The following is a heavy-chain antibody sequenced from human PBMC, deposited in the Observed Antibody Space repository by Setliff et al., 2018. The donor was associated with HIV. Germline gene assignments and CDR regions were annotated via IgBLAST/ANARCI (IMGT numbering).Heavy chain of an antibody. Sequence: GGSLRLSCAASGLTFSSYDMHWVRKAPGKGLGWVAVIQNDGSNKYYADSVKGRFTISRDNSNNTLYLQMNSLRAEDTAVYYCAKSYNFWSGYFLNAFDIWGQGTMVTVSS. D-gene: IGHD3-3*01. V-gene: IGHV3-30*02. CDR1: GLTFSSYD. CDR3: AKSYNFWSGYFLNAFDI. J-gene: IGHJ3*02. CDR2: IQNDGSNK.